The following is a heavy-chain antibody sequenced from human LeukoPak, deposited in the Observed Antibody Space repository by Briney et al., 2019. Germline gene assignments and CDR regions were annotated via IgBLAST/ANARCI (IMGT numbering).Heavy chain of an antibody. Sequence: SETLSLTCAVYGGSFSGYYWSWIRQPPGKGLEWIGEINHSGSTNYNPSLKSRVTISVDTSKNQFSLKLSSVTAADTAVYYCARGSTVTSNTLYYYYAMDVWGRGTTVTVSS. V-gene: IGHV4-34*01. CDR3: ARGSTVTSNTLYYYYAMDV. J-gene: IGHJ6*02. D-gene: IGHD4-11*01. CDR1: GGSFSGYY. CDR2: INHSGST.